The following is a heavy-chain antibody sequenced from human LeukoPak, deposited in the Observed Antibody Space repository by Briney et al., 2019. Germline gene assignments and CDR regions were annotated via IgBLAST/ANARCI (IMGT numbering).Heavy chain of an antibody. CDR1: GYTFNSYY. D-gene: IGHD5-12*01. CDR3: ARGTYSGYDTYDAFDI. Sequence: GASVKVSCKASGYTFNSYYMHWVRQAPGQGLEWMGWINPNSGGTNYAQKFQGRVTMTRDTSISTAYMELSRLRSDDTAVYYCARGTYSGYDTYDAFDIWGQGTMVTVSS. J-gene: IGHJ3*02. V-gene: IGHV1-2*02. CDR2: INPNSGGT.